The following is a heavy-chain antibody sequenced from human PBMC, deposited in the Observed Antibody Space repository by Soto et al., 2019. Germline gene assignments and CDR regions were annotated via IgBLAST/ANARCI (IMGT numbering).Heavy chain of an antibody. V-gene: IGHV3-30*18. CDR3: AKPKESSPSFYYYYMDF. CDR2: ISYDGSNK. D-gene: IGHD6-6*01. J-gene: IGHJ6*03. Sequence: QVQLVESGGGVVQPGRSLRLSCAASGFTFSSYGMHWVRQAPGKGLEWVAVISYDGSNKYYADSVKGRLTISSDNSKNTLYLQINSLRAEDTAVYYCAKPKESSPSFYYYYMDFWGKGTTVTVSS. CDR1: GFTFSSYG.